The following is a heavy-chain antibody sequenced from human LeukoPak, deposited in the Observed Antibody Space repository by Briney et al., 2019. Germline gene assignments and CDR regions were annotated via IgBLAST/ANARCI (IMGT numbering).Heavy chain of an antibody. J-gene: IGHJ4*02. CDR3: AREGAGNYYNPLDY. CDR1: GYTFTGHY. D-gene: IGHD3-10*01. CDR2: ISPNSGDT. V-gene: IGHV1-2*02. Sequence: ASLKVSCKASGYTFTGHYMHWVRPAPGQGLEWMGWISPNSGDTNYAQKFQGRVTMTRDTSITTAYMELSRLRSDDTAVYYCAREGAGNYYNPLDYWGQGTLVTVSS.